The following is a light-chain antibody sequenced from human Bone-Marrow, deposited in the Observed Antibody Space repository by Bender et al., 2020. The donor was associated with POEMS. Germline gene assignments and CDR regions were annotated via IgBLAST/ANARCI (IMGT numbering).Light chain of an antibody. V-gene: IGLV2-14*01. CDR2: DVS. J-gene: IGLJ2*01. CDR3: SSYASSGALL. Sequence: QSALTQPASVSGSPGQSITISCAGTSSDVGGYDYVAWYQQHPDKAPKLMIFDVSNRPSGISDRFSGSKSGNTASLTISGLQAEDEAEYYCSSYASSGALLFGGGTKLTVL. CDR1: SSDVGGYDY.